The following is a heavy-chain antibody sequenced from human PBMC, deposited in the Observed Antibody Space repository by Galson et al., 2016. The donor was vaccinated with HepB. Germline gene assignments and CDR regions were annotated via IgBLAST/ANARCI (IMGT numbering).Heavy chain of an antibody. CDR3: STNTTTAAMDV. V-gene: IGHV3-23*01. CDR1: GVTLSNYV. Sequence: SLRLSCAGSGVTLSNYVVMWVRQTPGTGLAWVSAMSGGGHTFYADSVKGRFTISRDNSKNTLFLEMNGLRAEDTAIYYCSTNTTTAAMDVWGKGTTVLVS. D-gene: IGHD2-8*01. CDR2: MSGGGHT. J-gene: IGHJ6*03.